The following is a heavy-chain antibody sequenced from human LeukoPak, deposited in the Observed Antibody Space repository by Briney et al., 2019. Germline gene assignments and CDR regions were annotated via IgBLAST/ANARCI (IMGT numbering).Heavy chain of an antibody. V-gene: IGHV4-59*01. D-gene: IGHD6-13*01. CDR2: IYYSGST. CDR3: ARGRPLYSSSWYYFDY. J-gene: IGHJ4*02. CDR1: GGSISSDY. Sequence: PSETLSLTCTVAGGSISSDYWSWIRQPPGKGLEGIGYIYYSGSTNYNPPLKCRVTISVDTSKNQYSLKLSSVTAADTAVYYCARGRPLYSSSWYYFDYWGQGTLVTVSS.